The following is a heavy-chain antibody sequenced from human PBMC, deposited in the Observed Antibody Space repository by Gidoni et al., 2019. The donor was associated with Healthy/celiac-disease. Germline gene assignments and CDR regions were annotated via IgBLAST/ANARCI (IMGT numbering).Heavy chain of an antibody. V-gene: IGHV3-21*01. D-gene: IGHD3-3*01. CDR1: GFTFSSYS. CDR3: ATSITIFGVASSRDY. J-gene: IGHJ4*02. Sequence: EVQLVESGGGLVKPGGSLRLSCAASGFTFSSYSMNWVRQAPGKGLEWVSSISSSSSYIYYADSVKGRFTISRDNAKNSLYLQMNSLRAEDTAVYYCATSITIFGVASSRDYWGQGTLVTVSS. CDR2: ISSSSSYI.